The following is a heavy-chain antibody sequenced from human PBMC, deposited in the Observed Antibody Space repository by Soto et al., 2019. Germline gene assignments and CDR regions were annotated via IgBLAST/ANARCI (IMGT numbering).Heavy chain of an antibody. CDR2: IYHSGST. Sequence: SETLSLICAVSGGSISSGGYSWSWIRQPPGKGLEWIGYIYHSGSTYYNPSLKSRVTISVDRSKNQFSLKLSSVTAADTAVYYCARAMAAAGTMDVWGQGTTVTVSS. CDR1: GGSISSGGYS. D-gene: IGHD6-13*01. J-gene: IGHJ6*02. CDR3: ARAMAAAGTMDV. V-gene: IGHV4-30-2*01.